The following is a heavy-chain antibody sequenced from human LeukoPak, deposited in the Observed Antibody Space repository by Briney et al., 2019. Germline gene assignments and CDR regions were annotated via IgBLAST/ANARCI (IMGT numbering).Heavy chain of an antibody. V-gene: IGHV1-2*02. Sequence: ASVKVSCKASVYTFTGYYMHWVRPAPGQGLEWMGWINLNSGGTNYAQKFQGRVTMTRDTSISTAYMELSRLRSDDTAVYYCARVYYYDSSSHFGYWGQGTLVTVSS. CDR1: VYTFTGYY. J-gene: IGHJ4*02. CDR2: INLNSGGT. CDR3: ARVYYYDSSSHFGY. D-gene: IGHD3-22*01.